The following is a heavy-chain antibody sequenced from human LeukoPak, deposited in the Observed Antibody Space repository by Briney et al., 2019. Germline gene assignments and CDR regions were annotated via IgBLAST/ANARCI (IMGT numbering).Heavy chain of an antibody. CDR2: IYYSGST. CDR1: GGSISSYY. CDR3: ARDFGGTRFDY. V-gene: IGHV4-59*01. Sequence: PSETLSLTCTVSGGSISSYYWSWIRQPPGKGLEWIGYIYYSGSTNYNPSLKSRVTISVDTSKNQFSLKLSSVTAADTAVYYCARDFGGTRFDYWGQGTLVTVSS. J-gene: IGHJ4*02. D-gene: IGHD3-10*01.